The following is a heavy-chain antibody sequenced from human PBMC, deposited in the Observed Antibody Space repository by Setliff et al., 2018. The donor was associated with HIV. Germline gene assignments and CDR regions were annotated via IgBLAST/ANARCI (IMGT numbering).Heavy chain of an antibody. V-gene: IGHV1-18*01. CDR2: ISPFNGNT. D-gene: IGHD6-13*01. Sequence: VASVKVSCKASGFTFSSSGITWVRQAPGQGLEWMGWISPFNGNTNFAQKFQGRVTMTRDTSLNTDYMEVRSLRSDDTAVYYCATDLGSHALDPWGQGTLVTVSS. J-gene: IGHJ5*02. CDR1: GFTFSSSG. CDR3: ATDLGSHALDP.